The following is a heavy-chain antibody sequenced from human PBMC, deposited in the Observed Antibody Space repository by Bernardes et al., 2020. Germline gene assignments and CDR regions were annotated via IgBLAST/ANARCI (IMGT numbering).Heavy chain of an antibody. J-gene: IGHJ3*02. V-gene: IGHV3-74*01. CDR1: GFTFRSSW. Sequence: LSHSCAASGFTFRSSWMHWVRQAPGPGLVWVSRINSDGSSTSYADSVKGRFTISRDNAKNTLYLQMNSLRAEDTAVYYCAREVSHRFDIWGQGTMVTGSS. CDR2: INSDGSST. CDR3: AREVSHRFDI.